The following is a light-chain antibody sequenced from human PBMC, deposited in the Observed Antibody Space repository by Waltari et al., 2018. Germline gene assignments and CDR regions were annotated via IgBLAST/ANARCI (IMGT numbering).Light chain of an antibody. V-gene: IGKV3-11*01. CDR1: EDVSIY. J-gene: IGKJ4*01. Sequence: ETVLTQSPPTLSLSPGERATLSCRASEDVSIYLAWYQQNPGQAPRLLIYDASNRATGIPTRFSGSGSGTDFTLTISSLEPEDFALYYCQQRRNWPPLTFGGGTKVE. CDR2: DAS. CDR3: QQRRNWPPLT.